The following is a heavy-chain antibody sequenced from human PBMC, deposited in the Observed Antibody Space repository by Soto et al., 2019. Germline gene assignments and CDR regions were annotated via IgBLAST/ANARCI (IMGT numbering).Heavy chain of an antibody. V-gene: IGHV4-31*03. CDR2: IYYSGST. CDR1: GGSISSGGYY. CDR3: AREWSGYYWFDP. J-gene: IGHJ5*02. Sequence: SETLSLTCTVSGGSISSGGYYWSWIRQHPGKGLEWIGYIYYSGSTYYNPSLKSRVTISVDTSKNQFSLKLSSVTAADTAVYYCAREWSGYYWFDPWGQGTLVTVSS. D-gene: IGHD3-3*01.